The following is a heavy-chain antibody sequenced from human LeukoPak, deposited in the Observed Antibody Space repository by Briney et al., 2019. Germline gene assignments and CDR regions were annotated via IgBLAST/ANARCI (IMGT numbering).Heavy chain of an antibody. CDR2: TYYRSKWYK. J-gene: IGHJ1*01. CDR1: GDSVSNNSAT. CDR3: ARGPSYFQH. V-gene: IGHV6-1*01. Sequence: PSQTLSLNCAISGDSVSNNSATWNWIRQSPSRGLEWLGRTYYRSKWYKYYAVSVKGRITINPDTSKNQFSLQLNSVTPEDTAVYYCARGPSYFQHWGQGTLVTVSS.